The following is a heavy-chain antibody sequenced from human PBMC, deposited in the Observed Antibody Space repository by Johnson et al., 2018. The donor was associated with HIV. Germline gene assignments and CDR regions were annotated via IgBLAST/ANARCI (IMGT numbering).Heavy chain of an antibody. CDR2: IWYDGSQT. Sequence: MLLVESGGDVVQPGRSLRLSCAASGFTFSSYGMHWVRQAPGKGLEWVAVIWYDGSQTFYADAVTGRFTISRDNSKYTLYLEMDNLRLEDTALYYCARGRKDVAAADGLDNDGFDMWGQGTSVTVSS. V-gene: IGHV3-33*01. J-gene: IGHJ3*02. D-gene: IGHD6-25*01. CDR1: GFTFSSYG. CDR3: ARGRKDVAAADGLDNDGFDM.